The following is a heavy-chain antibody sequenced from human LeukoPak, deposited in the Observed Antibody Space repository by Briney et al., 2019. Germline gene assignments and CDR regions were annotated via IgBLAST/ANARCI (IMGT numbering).Heavy chain of an antibody. V-gene: IGHV3-7*01. D-gene: IGHD3-10*01. CDR3: ARFLWFRNFEDAFDI. J-gene: IGHJ3*02. CDR1: GFTFSSYW. Sequence: GGSLRLSCAASGFTFSSYWMSWVRQAPGKGLEWVANIKQDGSEKYYVDSVKGRFTISRDNAKNSLYLQMNSLRAEDTAVYYCARFLWFRNFEDAFDIWGQGTMVTVSS. CDR2: IKQDGSEK.